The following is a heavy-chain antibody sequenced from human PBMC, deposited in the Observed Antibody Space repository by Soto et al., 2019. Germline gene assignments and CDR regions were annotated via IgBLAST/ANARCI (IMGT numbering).Heavy chain of an antibody. J-gene: IGHJ5*02. CDR1: GGSISSGGYC. D-gene: IGHD3-10*01. Sequence: SETLSLTCTVSGGSISSGGYCWSWIRQHPGKGLEWIGYIYYSGSTYYNPSLKSRVTISVDTSKNQFSLKLSSVTAADTAIYYCARDSPITMVGPVQNWFAPWVQGTLVTVSS. CDR2: IYYSGST. V-gene: IGHV4-31*03. CDR3: ARDSPITMVGPVQNWFAP.